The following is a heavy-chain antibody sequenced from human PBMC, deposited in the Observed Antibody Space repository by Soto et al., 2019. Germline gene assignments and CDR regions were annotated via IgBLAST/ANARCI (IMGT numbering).Heavy chain of an antibody. CDR1: GGTFRNSA. J-gene: IGHJ6*02. D-gene: IGHD2-21*02. Sequence: ASVKVSCKASGGTFRNSAINWVRQAPGQGLEWMGEIIPIFDSANYARKFQGRVRITADESTSTAYMELSRLRSEDTAVYFCARGRVDSFFGDDRYPFYYYNGMDVWGQGTSVTVS. CDR2: IIPIFDSA. CDR3: ARGRVDSFFGDDRYPFYYYNGMDV. V-gene: IGHV1-69*13.